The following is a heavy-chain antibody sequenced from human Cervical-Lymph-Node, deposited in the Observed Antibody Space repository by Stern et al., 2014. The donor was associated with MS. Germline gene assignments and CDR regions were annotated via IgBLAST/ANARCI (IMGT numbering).Heavy chain of an antibody. J-gene: IGHJ5*02. CDR2: ISSGGSSI. Sequence: VQLEESGGGLVKPGGSLRLSCAASGLTFSEQYMSWIRQAPGKGLEWVSDISSGGSSIYYADSVKGRFTISRDNAKNSLYLQMNSLRVEDTAIYYCAITIGSGWFDPWGQGTLVTVYS. D-gene: IGHD5-24*01. CDR1: GLTFSEQY. CDR3: AITIGSGWFDP. V-gene: IGHV3-11*01.